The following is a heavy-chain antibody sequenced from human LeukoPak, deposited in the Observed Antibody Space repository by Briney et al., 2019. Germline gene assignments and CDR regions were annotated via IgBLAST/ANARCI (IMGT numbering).Heavy chain of an antibody. CDR2: INPNSGGT. CDR1: GYTFTGYY. J-gene: IGHJ4*02. CDR3: ARDRSIDGSYFESTLDY. D-gene: IGHD1-26*01. Sequence: GASVKVSCKASGYTFTGYYMHWVRQAPGQGLEWMGWINPNSGGTNYAQKFQGWVTMTRDTSISTAYMELSRLRSDDTAVYYCARDRSIDGSYFESTLDYWGQGTLVTVSS. V-gene: IGHV1-2*04.